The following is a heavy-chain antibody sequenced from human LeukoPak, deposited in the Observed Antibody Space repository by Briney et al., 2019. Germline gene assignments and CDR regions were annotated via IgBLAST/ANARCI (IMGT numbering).Heavy chain of an antibody. CDR2: ISSSGSSV. V-gene: IGHV3-48*03. CDR1: GFTFSSYE. Sequence: PGGSLRLSCAASGFTFSSYEMNWVRQAPGEGLEWISFISSSGSSVKYADSVKGRFTISRDNSKNTLYLQMNSLRAEDTAVYYCATTGYSSRNYWGQGTLVTVSS. D-gene: IGHD6-13*01. CDR3: ATTGYSSRNY. J-gene: IGHJ4*02.